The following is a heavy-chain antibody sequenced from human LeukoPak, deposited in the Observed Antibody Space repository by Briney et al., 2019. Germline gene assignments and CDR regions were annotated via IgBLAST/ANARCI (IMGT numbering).Heavy chain of an antibody. CDR2: TYYRSKWYN. Sequence: SQTLSLTCAISGDSVSSNSAAWNWIRQSPSRGLEWLGRTYYRSKWYNDYAVSVKSRITINPDTSKNRFSLKLSSVTAADTAVYYCARHRGYCSSTSCSYNWFDPWGQGTLVTVSS. D-gene: IGHD2-2*03. CDR1: GDSVSSNSAA. V-gene: IGHV6-1*01. J-gene: IGHJ5*02. CDR3: ARHRGYCSSTSCSYNWFDP.